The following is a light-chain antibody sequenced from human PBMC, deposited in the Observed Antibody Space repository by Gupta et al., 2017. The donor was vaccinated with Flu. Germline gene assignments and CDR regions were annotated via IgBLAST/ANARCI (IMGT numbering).Light chain of an antibody. V-gene: IGKV1-5*03. CDR2: LAS. Sequence: IQLTQSPSTLSASVGDRVTITCRATQTISTWLAWYQQKPGKVPKLLIYLASSLESGVPSRFSGSGSGTEFTLTISALQPGDSATYYCQQYNSFPYTFGQGTKLEI. J-gene: IGKJ2*01. CDR1: QTISTW. CDR3: QQYNSFPYT.